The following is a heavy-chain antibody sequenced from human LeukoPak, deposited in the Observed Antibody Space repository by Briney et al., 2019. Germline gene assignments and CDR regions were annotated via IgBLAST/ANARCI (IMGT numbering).Heavy chain of an antibody. D-gene: IGHD3-22*01. CDR2: TYYSGST. Sequence: SETLSLTRPVSGGSISSYYWTWLRPPPWKGLEWIGYTYYSGSTNYNPPLQRQVPLSVDTSKDQFSLNLSSVTAADTAVYYCARDRGIDYYDSSGYHDAFDIWGQGTMVSVSS. V-gene: IGHV4-59*01. CDR3: ARDRGIDYYDSSGYHDAFDI. CDR1: GGSISSYY. J-gene: IGHJ3*02.